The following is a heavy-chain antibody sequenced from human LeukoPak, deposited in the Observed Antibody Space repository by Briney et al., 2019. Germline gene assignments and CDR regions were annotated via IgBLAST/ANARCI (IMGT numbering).Heavy chain of an antibody. V-gene: IGHV4-61*02. CDR3: ARDDPTAEGWFDP. J-gene: IGHJ5*02. CDR1: GGSISSGSYY. CDR2: IYTSGST. Sequence: SETLSLTCTVSGGSISSGSYYWSWIRQPAGKGLEWIRRIYTSGSTNYNPSLKRRVTISVDTSKNLFSLKLSSVTAADTAVYYCARDDPTAEGWFDPWGQGTLVTVSS.